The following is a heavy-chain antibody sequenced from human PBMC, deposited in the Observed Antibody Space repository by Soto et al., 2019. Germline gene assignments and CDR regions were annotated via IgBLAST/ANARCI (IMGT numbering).Heavy chain of an antibody. D-gene: IGHD6-19*01. CDR2: TYYRSKWYN. CDR3: ARGTYSIGWYSPWPTHYGTDV. CDR1: GDSVSSNSAS. J-gene: IGHJ6*02. V-gene: IGHV6-1*01. Sequence: QTLSLTCAISGDSVSSNSASWNWIRQSPSRGLGWLGRTYYRSKWYNDYAVSLKGRVTINPDTSKNHFSLQLNSVTPEDAAVYYCARGTYSIGWYSPWPTHYGTDVWGQETTVTVSS.